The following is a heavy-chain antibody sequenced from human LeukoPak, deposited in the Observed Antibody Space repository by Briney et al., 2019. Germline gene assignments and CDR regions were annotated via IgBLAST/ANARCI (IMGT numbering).Heavy chain of an antibody. CDR3: ARYCGGDCYSPHDAFDT. Sequence: PGGSLRLSCAASGFTFSSYWMSWVRQSPEKGLEWVANINQDGSEKYYVDSVKGRFTISRDNAKNSLYLQMSGLRAEDTAVYYCARYCGGDCYSPHDAFDTWGQGTMVTVSS. CDR1: GFTFSSYW. D-gene: IGHD2-21*02. CDR2: INQDGSEK. V-gene: IGHV3-7*04. J-gene: IGHJ3*02.